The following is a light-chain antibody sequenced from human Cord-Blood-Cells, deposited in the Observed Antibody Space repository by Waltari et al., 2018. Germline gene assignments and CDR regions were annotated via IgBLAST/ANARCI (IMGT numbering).Light chain of an antibody. J-gene: IGKJ1*01. CDR3: QQYNNWPT. CDR1: QSVSSN. V-gene: IGKV3-15*01. CDR2: GAS. Sequence: EIVMTQSPATLSVSPGERATLSCRASQSVSSNSAWYQQKPGQAPRLLIYGASTRATGIPARFSGSGSGTEFTLTISSLQSEDFAVYYCQQYNNWPTLGQGTKVEIK.